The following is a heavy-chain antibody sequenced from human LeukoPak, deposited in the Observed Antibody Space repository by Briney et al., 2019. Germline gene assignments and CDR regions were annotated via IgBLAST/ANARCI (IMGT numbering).Heavy chain of an antibody. CDR3: AKSYDSSGYYYKNWFDP. CDR2: ISGSGGST. V-gene: IGHV3-23*01. D-gene: IGHD3-22*01. Sequence: PGGSLRLSCAASGFTFSSYAMSWVRQAPGKGLEWVSAISGSGGSTYYADSVKGRFTISRDNSKNTLYLQMNSLRAEDTAVYYCAKSYDSSGYYYKNWFDPWGQGTLVTVSS. J-gene: IGHJ5*02. CDR1: GFTFSSYA.